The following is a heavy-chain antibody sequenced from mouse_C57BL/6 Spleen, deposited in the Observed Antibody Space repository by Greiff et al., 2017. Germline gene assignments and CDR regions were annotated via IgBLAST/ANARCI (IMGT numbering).Heavy chain of an antibody. D-gene: IGHD3-1*01. V-gene: IGHV2-2*01. CDR3: ARKIGDDYAMDY. CDR2: IWSGGNT. Sequence: VQLVESGPGLVQPSQSLSITCTVSGFSLTSYGVHWVRQSPGKGLEWLGVIWSGGNTDYNTAFISKLSISKDNSKCQVFFKMNSLQADDTAIYYCARKIGDDYAMDYWGQGTSVTVSS. CDR1: GFSLTSYG. J-gene: IGHJ4*01.